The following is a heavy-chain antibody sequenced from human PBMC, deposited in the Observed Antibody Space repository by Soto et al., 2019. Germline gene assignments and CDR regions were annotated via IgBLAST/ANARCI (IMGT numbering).Heavy chain of an antibody. J-gene: IGHJ4*02. CDR2: ISYDGSNK. CDR1: GFTFSSYA. Sequence: PGGSLRLSCAASGFTFSSYAMHWVRQAPGKGLEWGAVISYDGSNKYYADSVKGRFTISRDNSKNTLYLQMNSLRAEDTAVYYCASEQLAVLRGVLDYWGQGTLVTVSS. V-gene: IGHV3-30-3*01. D-gene: IGHD1-1*01. CDR3: ASEQLAVLRGVLDY.